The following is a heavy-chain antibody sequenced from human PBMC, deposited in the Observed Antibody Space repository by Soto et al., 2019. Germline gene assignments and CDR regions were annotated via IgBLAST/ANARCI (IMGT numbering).Heavy chain of an antibody. CDR3: ARGRWFGDNYYYGMDV. CDR1: GGSFSGYY. D-gene: IGHD3-10*01. CDR2: INHSGST. J-gene: IGHJ6*02. Sequence: SETLSLTCAVYGGSFSGYYWSWIRQPPGKGLEWIGEINHSGSTNYNPSLKSRVTISVDTSKNQFSLKLSSVTAADTAVYYCARGRWFGDNYYYGMDVWGQGTTVTVSS. V-gene: IGHV4-34*01.